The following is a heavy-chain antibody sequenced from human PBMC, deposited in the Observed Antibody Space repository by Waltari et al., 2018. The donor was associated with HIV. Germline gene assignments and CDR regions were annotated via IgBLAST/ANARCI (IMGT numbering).Heavy chain of an antibody. D-gene: IGHD4-17*01. CDR3: ARATPNYGDYYFDF. CDR1: GDSISGGDYY. V-gene: IGHV4-30-4*01. Sequence: QVQLQESGPGLVKPSQTLSLTCTVSGDSISGGDYYWSWIRQPPGTGLEGIGYIRYSGSTYDTPPLKSRVTVAADRSKNQFSLKLNSVTAADTAVYYCARATPNYGDYYFDFWGQGALVSVSA. J-gene: IGHJ4*02. CDR2: IRYSGST.